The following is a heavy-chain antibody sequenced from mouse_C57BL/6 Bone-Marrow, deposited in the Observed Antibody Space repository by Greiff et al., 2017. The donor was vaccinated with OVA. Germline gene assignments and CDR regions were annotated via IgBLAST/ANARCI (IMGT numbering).Heavy chain of an antibody. V-gene: IGHV1-26*01. CDR1: GYTFTDYY. CDR3: ARGDSSGYGGFAY. J-gene: IGHJ3*01. D-gene: IGHD3-2*02. Sequence: VQLQQSGPELVKPGASVKISCKASGYTFTDYYMDWVKQSHGKSLEWIGDINPNNGGTSYNQKFKGKATLTVDKSSSTAYMELRSLTSEDSAVYYCARGDSSGYGGFAYWGQGTLVTVSA. CDR2: INPNNGGT.